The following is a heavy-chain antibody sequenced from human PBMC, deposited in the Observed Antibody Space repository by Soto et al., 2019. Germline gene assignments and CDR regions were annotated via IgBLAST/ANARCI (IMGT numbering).Heavy chain of an antibody. CDR2: IYHSGST. V-gene: IGHV4-4*02. Sequence: PSETLSLTCAVSGGSISSSNWWSWVRQPPGKGLEWIGEIYHSGSTNYNLSLKSRVTISVDKSKSQFSLKLSSVTAADTAVYYCARVSGSYYYGMDVWGQGTTVTVSS. CDR3: ARVSGSYYYGMDV. J-gene: IGHJ6*02. CDR1: GGSISSSNW. D-gene: IGHD1-26*01.